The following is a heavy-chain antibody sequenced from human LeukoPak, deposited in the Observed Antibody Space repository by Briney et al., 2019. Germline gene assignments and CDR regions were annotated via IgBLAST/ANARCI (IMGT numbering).Heavy chain of an antibody. Sequence: ASVKVSCKASGGTFSSYGITWVRQAPGQGLEWMGWISTHYGKTYYAQKLQGRVTMTTDTSTSTAYMELKSLRFDDTATYYCARVKGYDSSGFSDYWGQGTLVTVSS. CDR3: ARVKGYDSSGFSDY. CDR2: ISTHYGKT. CDR1: GGTFSSYG. D-gene: IGHD3-22*01. J-gene: IGHJ4*02. V-gene: IGHV1-18*01.